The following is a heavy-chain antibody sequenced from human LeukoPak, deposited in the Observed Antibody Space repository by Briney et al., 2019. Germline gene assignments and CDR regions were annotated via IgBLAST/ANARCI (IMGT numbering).Heavy chain of an antibody. D-gene: IGHD3-3*01. CDR1: GDSIDDSY. CDR3: ARGSTYYDFWSGYYRKRGYFDY. J-gene: IGHJ4*02. Sequence: SETLSLTCTVSGDSIDDSYWSWIRQSPGKGLEWIGTMYHSGSTYYNPSLKSRVTISVDTSKNQFSLKLSSVTAADTAVYYCARGSTYYDFWSGYYRKRGYFDYWGQGTLVTVSS. CDR2: MYHSGST. V-gene: IGHV4-59*12.